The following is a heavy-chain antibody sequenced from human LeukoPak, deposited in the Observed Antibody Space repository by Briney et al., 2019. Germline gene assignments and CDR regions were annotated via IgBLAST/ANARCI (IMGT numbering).Heavy chain of an antibody. CDR2: IIPIFGTA. D-gene: IGHD3-10*01. CDR1: GGTFSSYA. J-gene: IGHJ5*02. Sequence: SVKVSCKASGGTFSSYAISWVRQAPGPGLEWMGGIIPIFGTANYAQKFQGRVTITTDESTSTAYMELSSLRSEDTAVYYCASGAGSGSYNHWFDPWGQGTLVTVSS. CDR3: ASGAGSGSYNHWFDP. V-gene: IGHV1-69*05.